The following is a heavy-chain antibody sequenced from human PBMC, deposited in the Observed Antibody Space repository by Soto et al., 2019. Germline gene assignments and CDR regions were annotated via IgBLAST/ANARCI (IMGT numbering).Heavy chain of an antibody. CDR1: GGSIRSSSYY. J-gene: IGHJ4*02. CDR3: ASLRQSITMIVVVTPYYFDY. V-gene: IGHV4-39*01. D-gene: IGHD3-22*01. CDR2: IYYSGST. Sequence: PSETLSLTCTVSGGSIRSSSYYWGWIRQPPGKGLEWIGSIYYSGSTYYNPSLKSRVTISVDTSKNQFSLKLSSVTAADTAVYYCASLRQSITMIVVVTPYYFDYWGQGTLVTVSS.